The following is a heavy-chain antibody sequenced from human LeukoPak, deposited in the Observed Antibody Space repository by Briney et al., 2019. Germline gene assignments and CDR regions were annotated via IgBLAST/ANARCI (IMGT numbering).Heavy chain of an antibody. CDR3: ARIWVNDYGDYGWINWFDP. J-gene: IGHJ5*02. CDR2: INPNSGGT. CDR1: GYTFTGNY. V-gene: IGHV1-2*02. D-gene: IGHD4-17*01. Sequence: ASVKVSCKASGYTFTGNYMHWVRQAPGQGLEWMGWINPNSGGTNYAQKFQGRVTMTRDTSISTAYMELSRLRSDDTAVYYCARIWVNDYGDYGWINWFDPWGQGTLVTVSS.